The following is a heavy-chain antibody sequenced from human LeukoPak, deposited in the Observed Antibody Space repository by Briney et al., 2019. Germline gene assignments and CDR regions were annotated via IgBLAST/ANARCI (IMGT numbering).Heavy chain of an antibody. CDR2: IYYSGST. CDR3: ATSTAGIYYYGMDV. CDR1: GGSISSGGYY. Sequence: PSETLSLTCTVSGGSISSGGYYWSWIRQHPGKGLEWIGYIYYSGSTNYNPSLKSRVTISVDTSKNQFSLKLSSVTAADTAVYYCATSTAGIYYYGMDVWGQGTTVTVSS. J-gene: IGHJ6*02. D-gene: IGHD6-19*01. V-gene: IGHV4-61*08.